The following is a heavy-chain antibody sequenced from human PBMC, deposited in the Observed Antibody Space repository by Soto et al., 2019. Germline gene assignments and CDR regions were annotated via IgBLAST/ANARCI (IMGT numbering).Heavy chain of an antibody. CDR3: ARALVEMATNTGFGY. Sequence: SLRLSCAASGFTFSSYAMHWVRQAPGKGLEWVAVISYDGSNKYYADSVKGRFTISRDNYKNTLYLQMNSLRAEDTAVYYCARALVEMATNTGFGYWGQGTLVTVSS. D-gene: IGHD1-26*01. V-gene: IGHV3-30-3*01. J-gene: IGHJ4*02. CDR2: ISYDGSNK. CDR1: GFTFSSYA.